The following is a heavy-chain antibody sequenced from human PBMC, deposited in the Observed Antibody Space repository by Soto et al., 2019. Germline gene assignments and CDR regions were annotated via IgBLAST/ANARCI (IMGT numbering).Heavy chain of an antibody. CDR2: INHSGST. Sequence: PSGTLYHPGAVYDGTFSGYYGSWIRQPPGKGLEWIGEINHSGSTNYNPSLKSRVTISVDTSKNQFSLKLSSVTAADTAVYYCARGIPGRYFDWSLITTTFDYWGQGTLVTVSS. V-gene: IGHV4-34*01. CDR3: ARGIPGRYFDWSLITTTFDY. CDR1: DGTFSGYY. J-gene: IGHJ4*02. D-gene: IGHD3-9*01.